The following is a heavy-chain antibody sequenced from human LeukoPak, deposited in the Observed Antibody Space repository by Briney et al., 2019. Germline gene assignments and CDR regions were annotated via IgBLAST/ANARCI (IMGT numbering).Heavy chain of an antibody. J-gene: IGHJ4*02. CDR2: IYYSGST. V-gene: IGHV4-31*03. Sequence: PSETLSLTCTVSGGSISSGGYYWSWIRQHPGKGLEWIGYIYYSGSTYYNPSLKSRVTISVDTSKNQFSLKLSSVTAADTAVYYCARDVRYSCSSHFDYWGQGTLVTVSS. CDR1: GGSISSGGYY. CDR3: ARDVRYSCSSHFDY. D-gene: IGHD6-6*01.